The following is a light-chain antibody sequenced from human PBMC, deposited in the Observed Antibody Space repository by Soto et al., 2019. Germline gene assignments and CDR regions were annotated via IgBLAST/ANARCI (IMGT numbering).Light chain of an antibody. V-gene: IGLV2-14*01. CDR1: SSDVGGYNY. CDR2: EVS. J-gene: IGLJ1*01. Sequence: QSVLTQPASVSGSPGQSITISCTGTSSDVGGYNYVSWCQQHPGKAPKLMIYEVSNRPSGVSNRFSGSKSGNTASLTISGLQAEDEAGYYCSSYTSSSTYVFGTGTKVTVL. CDR3: SSYTSSSTYV.